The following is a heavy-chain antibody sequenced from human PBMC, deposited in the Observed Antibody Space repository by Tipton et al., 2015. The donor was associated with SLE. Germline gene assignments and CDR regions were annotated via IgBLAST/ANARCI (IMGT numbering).Heavy chain of an antibody. V-gene: IGHV4-59*01. CDR2: IYYSGST. D-gene: IGHD6-19*01. J-gene: IGHJ4*02. CDR1: GGSISSYY. Sequence: TLSLTCTVPGGSISSYYWSWIRQPPGKGLEWIGYIYYSGSTNYNPSLKSRVTISVDTSKNQFSLKLSSVTAADTAVYYCASGRAVAGGDYFDYWGQGTLVTVSS. CDR3: ASGRAVAGGDYFDY.